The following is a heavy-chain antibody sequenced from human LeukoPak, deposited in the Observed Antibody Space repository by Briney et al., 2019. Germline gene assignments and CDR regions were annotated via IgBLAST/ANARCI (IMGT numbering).Heavy chain of an antibody. J-gene: IGHJ5*02. CDR1: GDSVSSNIAA. V-gene: IGHV6-1*01. Sequence: SQTLSLTCAISGDSVSSNIAAWSWIRQSPSRGLEWLGRTYYRPKWHYEYAVSVKGRLTINPDTSKNQFSLHLISVTPEDTAVYCARDQGAPAWRLDPWGQGTLVTVSS. CDR3: ARDQGAPAWRLDP. CDR2: TYYRPKWHY. D-gene: IGHD1-26*01.